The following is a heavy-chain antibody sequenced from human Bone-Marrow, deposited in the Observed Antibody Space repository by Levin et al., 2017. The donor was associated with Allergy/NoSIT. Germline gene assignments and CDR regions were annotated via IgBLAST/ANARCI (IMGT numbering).Heavy chain of an antibody. V-gene: IGHV3-30*03. CDR3: ARDFRWLVDH. Sequence: GGSLRLSCAASGFRFSDYDMHWVRQTPGKGPEWLGYIAKDETTIYYADSVRGRFTLSRDNFRGTVDLQMNSLTTDDSSVYYCARDFRWLVDHWGQGTLVTVSS. CDR1: GFRFSDYD. CDR2: IAKDETTI. J-gene: IGHJ4*02. D-gene: IGHD5-24*01.